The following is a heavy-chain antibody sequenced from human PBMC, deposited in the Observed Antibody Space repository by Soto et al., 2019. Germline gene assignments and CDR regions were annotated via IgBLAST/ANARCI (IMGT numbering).Heavy chain of an antibody. V-gene: IGHV6-1*01. CDR2: TYYRSKWFN. J-gene: IGHJ4*02. D-gene: IGHD3-3*01. CDR3: VRDGDGSGRTDFQY. CDR1: GDSVSSNIAA. Sequence: SQTLSLTCAISGDSVSSNIAAWNWIRQSPSRGLEWLGRTYYRSKWFNEYALSVKSRISINADTSKNKFSLQLSSVTLEDTAVYYCVRDGDGSGRTDFQYWGQGTLVTVSS.